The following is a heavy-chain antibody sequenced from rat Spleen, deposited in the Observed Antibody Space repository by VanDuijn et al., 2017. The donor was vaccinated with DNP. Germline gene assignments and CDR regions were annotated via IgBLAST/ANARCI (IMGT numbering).Heavy chain of an antibody. D-gene: IGHD1-1*01. J-gene: IGHJ4*01. CDR2: ISDDGGST. V-gene: IGHV5-20*01. CDR1: GFTFSDYY. CDR3: TSLSMDA. Sequence: EVQLVGSDGGLVQPGRSLKVSCAASGFTFSDYYMAWVRQAPTKGLEWVATISDDGGSTYYRDSVKGRFTISRDNAKSTLYLQMDSLRSEDTATYYCTSLSMDAWGQGASVTVSS.